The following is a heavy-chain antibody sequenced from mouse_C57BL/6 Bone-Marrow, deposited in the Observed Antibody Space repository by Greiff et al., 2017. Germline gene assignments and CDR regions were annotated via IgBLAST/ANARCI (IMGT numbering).Heavy chain of an antibody. CDR1: GYSITSGYD. D-gene: IGHD2-3*01. J-gene: IGHJ1*03. CDR3: ARDDGYPYWYFGV. CDR2: ISYSGST. V-gene: IGHV3-1*01. Sequence: EVQLQQSGPGMVKPSQSLSLTCTVTGYSITSGYDWHWIRHFPGNKLEWMGYISYSGSTNYNPSLKSRISITHDTSKNHFFLKLNSVTTEDTATYYCARDDGYPYWYFGVWGTGTTVTVSS.